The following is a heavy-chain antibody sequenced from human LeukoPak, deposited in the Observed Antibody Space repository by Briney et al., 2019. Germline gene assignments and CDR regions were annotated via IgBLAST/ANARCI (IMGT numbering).Heavy chain of an antibody. J-gene: IGHJ5*02. Sequence: GESLKISCKGSGYSFTNYWIGWVRQMPGKGLEWMGIIYPGDSDTRYSPSFQGQVTISADKSISTAYLQWSSLKASDTAMYYCARLPIAAAGTPYNWFDPWGQGTLVTVSS. D-gene: IGHD6-13*01. V-gene: IGHV5-51*01. CDR1: GYSFTNYW. CDR3: ARLPIAAAGTPYNWFDP. CDR2: IYPGDSDT.